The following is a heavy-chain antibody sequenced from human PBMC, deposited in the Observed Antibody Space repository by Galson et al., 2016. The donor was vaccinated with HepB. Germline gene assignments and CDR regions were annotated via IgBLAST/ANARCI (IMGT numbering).Heavy chain of an antibody. D-gene: IGHD1-1*01. Sequence: CAISGDSVSGNSVAWTWIRQSPSRGLEWLGRTFYRSQWHYNYAESVKSRITINPDTSKNQFSLQLSSVTPEDTAVYYCVRAVSNWNYGMDVWGQGTAVTVSS. V-gene: IGHV6-1*01. CDR3: VRAVSNWNYGMDV. CDR2: TFYRSQWHY. J-gene: IGHJ6*02. CDR1: GDSVSGNSVA.